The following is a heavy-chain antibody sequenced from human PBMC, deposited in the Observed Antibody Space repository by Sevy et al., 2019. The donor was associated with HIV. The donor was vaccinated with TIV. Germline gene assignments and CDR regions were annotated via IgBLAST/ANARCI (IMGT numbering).Heavy chain of an antibody. D-gene: IGHD3-16*01. CDR2: IKGDGSDK. V-gene: IGHV3-7*01. CDR3: AHETFGRFES. Sequence: GGSLRLSCAASGFTFSANWMNWVRQAPGKGLEWVANIKGDGSDKHYVDSVEGRFTISRDNAKNLLYLQMNSLRVEDTAVYYCAHETFGRFESWGQGTLATVSS. J-gene: IGHJ4*02. CDR1: GFTFSANW.